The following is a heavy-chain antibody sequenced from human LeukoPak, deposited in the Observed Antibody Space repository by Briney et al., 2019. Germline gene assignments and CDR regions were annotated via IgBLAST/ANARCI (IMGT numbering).Heavy chain of an antibody. Sequence: SETLSLTCSVSGDSMSDDYWSWIRQPAGKGLEWIGRISTSGSTNYNPSLKSRVTISLDTSRNQFSLKLNSVTAADTAVYYCAKSNGYGLVDIWGQGTMVTVSS. D-gene: IGHD3-10*01. CDR2: ISTSGST. CDR1: GDSMSDDY. V-gene: IGHV4-4*07. J-gene: IGHJ3*02. CDR3: AKSNGYGLVDI.